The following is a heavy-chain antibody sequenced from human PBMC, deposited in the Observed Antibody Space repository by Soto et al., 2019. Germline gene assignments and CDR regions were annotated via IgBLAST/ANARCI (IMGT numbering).Heavy chain of an antibody. J-gene: IGHJ3*02. CDR3: AKDHDFWSGYSTTQDAFDI. V-gene: IGHV3-23*01. CDR1: GFTFSSYA. Sequence: GGSLRLSCAASGFTFSSYAMSWVRQAPGKGLEWVSAISGSGGSTYYADSVKGRFTISRDNSKNTLYLQMNSLRAEDTAVYYCAKDHDFWSGYSTTQDAFDIWGQGTMVTVSS. D-gene: IGHD3-3*01. CDR2: ISGSGGST.